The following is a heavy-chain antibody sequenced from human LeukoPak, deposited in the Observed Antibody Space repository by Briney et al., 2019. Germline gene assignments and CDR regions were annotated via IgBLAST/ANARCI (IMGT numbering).Heavy chain of an antibody. CDR3: ARDSWYSGSYYTPDGAFDI. J-gene: IGHJ3*02. Sequence: PGGSLRLSCAASGFTFSSYAMSWVRQAPGKGLEWVSAISGSGGSTYYADSVKGRFTISRDNSKNTLYLQMNSLRAEDTAMYYCARDSWYSGSYYTPDGAFDIWGQGTKVTVSS. CDR2: ISGSGGST. CDR1: GFTFSSYA. V-gene: IGHV3-23*01. D-gene: IGHD1-26*01.